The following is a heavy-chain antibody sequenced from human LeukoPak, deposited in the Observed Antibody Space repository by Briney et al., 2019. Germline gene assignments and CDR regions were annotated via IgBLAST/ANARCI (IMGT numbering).Heavy chain of an antibody. D-gene: IGHD4-17*01. CDR3: AKDLRDYRYYFDY. Sequence: GGSLRLSCAASGFTFSSYGMHWVRQAPGKGLEWVAVIWYDGSNKYYTDSVQGRFTISRDNSKNTLYLQMNSLRAEDTAVYYCAKDLRDYRYYFDYWGQGTLVTVSS. CDR1: GFTFSSYG. V-gene: IGHV3-33*06. J-gene: IGHJ4*02. CDR2: IWYDGSNK.